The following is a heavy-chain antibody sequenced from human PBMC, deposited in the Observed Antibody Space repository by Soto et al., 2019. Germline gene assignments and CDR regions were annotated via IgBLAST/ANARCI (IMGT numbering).Heavy chain of an antibody. J-gene: IGHJ3*02. D-gene: IGHD1-1*01. Sequence: GGSLRLSCATSGFTFNTYPMTWVRQAPGKGLEWVSSISSTAGRTSSYADSVKGRFAISRDNAKNSLYLQMNSLRAEDTAVYYCERGVTGTTEAFDIWGQGTMVTVSS. V-gene: IGHV3-23*01. CDR1: GFTFNTYP. CDR3: ERGVTGTTEAFDI. CDR2: ISSTAGRTS.